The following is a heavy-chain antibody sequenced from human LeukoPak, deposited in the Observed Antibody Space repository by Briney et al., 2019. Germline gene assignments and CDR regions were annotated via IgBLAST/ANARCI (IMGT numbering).Heavy chain of an antibody. CDR2: ISYDGSNK. CDR1: GFTFSNYS. CDR3: ARALYGSGWYGGVDY. D-gene: IGHD6-19*01. Sequence: GGSLRLSCAASGFTFSNYSMHWVRQAPGKGLEWVAVISYDGSNKYYADSVKGRFTISRDNSKNTLYLQMNSLRAEDTAVYYCARALYGSGWYGGVDYWGQGTLVTVSS. V-gene: IGHV3-30-3*01. J-gene: IGHJ4*02.